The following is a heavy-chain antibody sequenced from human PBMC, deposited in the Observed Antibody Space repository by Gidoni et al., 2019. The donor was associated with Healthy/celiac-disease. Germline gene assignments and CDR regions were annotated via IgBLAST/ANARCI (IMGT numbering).Heavy chain of an antibody. CDR3: TRGGQAHYDFWSGYQYAFDI. D-gene: IGHD3-3*01. J-gene: IGHJ3*02. CDR1: GFTFGDYA. V-gene: IGHV3-49*03. CDR2: IRSKAYGGTT. Sequence: EVQLVESGGGLVQPGRSLRLSCTASGFTFGDYAMRWFRQAPGKGLEWVGFIRSKAYGGTTEYAASVKGRFTISRDDSKSIAYLQMNSLKTEDTAVYYCTRGGQAHYDFWSGYQYAFDIWGQGTMVTVSS.